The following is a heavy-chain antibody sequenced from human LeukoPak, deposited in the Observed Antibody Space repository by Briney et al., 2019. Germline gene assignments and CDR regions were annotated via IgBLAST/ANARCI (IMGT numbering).Heavy chain of an antibody. Sequence: QPGGSLRLSCAASGFTFSSYAMSWVRQAPGKGLEWVSAISGRGDYIYYADSVKGRFTFSRDNSKNTLYLQMNSLRAEDTALYYCVRQGGQTGDIVVVPAATSFDYWGQGTLVTVSS. CDR1: GFTFSSYA. J-gene: IGHJ4*02. D-gene: IGHD2-2*01. CDR2: ISGRGDYI. CDR3: VRQGGQTGDIVVVPAATSFDY. V-gene: IGHV3-23*01.